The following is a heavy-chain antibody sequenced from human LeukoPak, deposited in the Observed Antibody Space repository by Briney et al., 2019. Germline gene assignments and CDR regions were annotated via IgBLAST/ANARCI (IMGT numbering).Heavy chain of an antibody. CDR3: ARERASCYFDY. V-gene: IGHV3-30*04. J-gene: IGHJ4*02. D-gene: IGHD2-2*01. Sequence: GGSLRLSCAASEITFRIYTMHWFRQAPGKGLEWAAVISNDGSYINYADSVRGRFTTSRDNSKNTLYLQMNSLRTEDTAVYYCARERASCYFDYWGQGALVTVSS. CDR2: ISNDGSYI. CDR1: EITFRIYT.